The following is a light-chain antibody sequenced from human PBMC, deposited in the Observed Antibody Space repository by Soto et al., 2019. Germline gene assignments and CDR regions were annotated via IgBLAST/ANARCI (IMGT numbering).Light chain of an antibody. CDR2: AAS. CDR1: QGISSY. J-gene: IGKJ5*01. CDR3: QQYYSYLLT. V-gene: IGKV1-8*01. Sequence: AIPITESPSSVSACTGERGTVTCRASQGISSYLAWYQQKPGKAPKLLIYAASTLQRGVPSRFSGSGSGTDFPLTTSCLQSEDFATYYCQQYYSYLLTFGQGTRLEIK.